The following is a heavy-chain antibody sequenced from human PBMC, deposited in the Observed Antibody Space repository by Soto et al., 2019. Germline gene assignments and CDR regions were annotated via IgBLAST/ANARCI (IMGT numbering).Heavy chain of an antibody. Sequence: PSETPSLTCAIYGASLGGFHWTWLRQAPGKGLEWIGELIHGGSTNYNPSLKGRVSFSLDTSKNQFSLHLMSVTAADTAVYYCARSPLGYDYVRQTWREVGDSFDIWGRGTLVTVSS. D-gene: IGHD3-16*01. CDR3: ARSPLGYDYVRQTWREVGDSFDI. CDR2: LIHGGST. CDR1: GASLGGFH. J-gene: IGHJ3*02. V-gene: IGHV4-34*12.